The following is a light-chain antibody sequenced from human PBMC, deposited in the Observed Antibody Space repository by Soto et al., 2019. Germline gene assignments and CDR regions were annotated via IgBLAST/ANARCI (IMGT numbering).Light chain of an antibody. V-gene: IGKV3-15*01. CDR2: GAS. CDR1: QSVSNN. Sequence: EIVMTQSPATLSLSPGERATLSCRASQSVSNNLAWYQKKPGQAPRLLIYGASTRATGIPARFSSSGSGTEFTLTISSVQEEDFAFYYCQQYNTWCTFGQGTRVDIK. CDR3: QQYNTWCT. J-gene: IGKJ1*01.